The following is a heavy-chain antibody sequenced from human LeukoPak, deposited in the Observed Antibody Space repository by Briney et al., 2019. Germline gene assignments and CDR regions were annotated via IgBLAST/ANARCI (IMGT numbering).Heavy chain of an antibody. CDR3: ARGGAVWYCSSTSCISVFDY. CDR1: GGSFSGYY. Sequence: TSDTLSLTCAVYGGSFSGYYWSWIREPPGKGLEGSGEINHSGSTNYNPSLKSRVTISVDTSKNQFSLKVSSVTAADTAVYYCARGGAVWYCSSTSCISVFDYWGQGTLVTVSS. CDR2: INHSGST. V-gene: IGHV4-34*01. J-gene: IGHJ4*02. D-gene: IGHD2-2*01.